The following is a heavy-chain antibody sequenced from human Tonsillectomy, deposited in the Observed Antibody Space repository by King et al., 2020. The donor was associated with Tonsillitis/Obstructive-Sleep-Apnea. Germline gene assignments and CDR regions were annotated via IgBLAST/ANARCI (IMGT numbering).Heavy chain of an antibody. D-gene: IGHD2-15*01. CDR1: GFTFRSYA. CDR3: ARDRTNCSGVSCYVGGFDY. V-gene: IGHV3-30*04. Sequence: VQLVESGGGVVQPGRSLRLSCAAFGFTFRSYAIHWVRQAPGKGLEWVAVIPYDGSNKYYADSVKGRFTISRDNSKNTLYLQMNSLSAEDTAVYYCARDRTNCSGVSCYVGGFDYWGQGTLVTVSS. J-gene: IGHJ4*02. CDR2: IPYDGSNK.